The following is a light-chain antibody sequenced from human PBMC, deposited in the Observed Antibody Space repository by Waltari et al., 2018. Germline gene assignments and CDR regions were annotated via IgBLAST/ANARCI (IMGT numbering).Light chain of an antibody. Sequence: DIQMTQTPSSLSASVGDRVTITCRASQTINKYLNWYQQKPGEAPKLLIFATFNLQSGVPARFRGGGSGTGFTLTISSLQPEDFATYYCQQSYRIPPTFGPGTKVDIK. CDR3: QQSYRIPPT. V-gene: IGKV1-39*01. J-gene: IGKJ3*01. CDR2: ATF. CDR1: QTINKY.